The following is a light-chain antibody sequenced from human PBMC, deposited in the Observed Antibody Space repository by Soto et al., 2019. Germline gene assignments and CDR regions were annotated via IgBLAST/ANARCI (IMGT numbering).Light chain of an antibody. CDR2: GAS. CDR3: QQFGSSPPWT. V-gene: IGKV3-20*01. CDR1: QSVSSNY. J-gene: IGKJ1*01. Sequence: EIVLTQSPGTPSLSPGERATLSCRASQSVSSNYLVWYQQKPGQPPRLLIYGASSRATGIPDRFSGSGSGTDFTLTISRLEPEDFALYYCQQFGSSPPWTFGQGTKVEIK.